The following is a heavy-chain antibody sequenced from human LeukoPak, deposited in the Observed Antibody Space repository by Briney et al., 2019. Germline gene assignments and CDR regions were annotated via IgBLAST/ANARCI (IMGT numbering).Heavy chain of an antibody. Sequence: GGSVRLSCAASGLTFSSYGMHWVRQAPGKGLEWVAFIRYDGSNKYYADSVKGRFTISRDNSKNTLYLQMNSLRAEDTAVYYCANAVVVTAMVDYWGQGTLVTVSS. CDR1: GLTFSSYG. J-gene: IGHJ4*02. CDR3: ANAVVVTAMVDY. CDR2: IRYDGSNK. D-gene: IGHD2-21*02. V-gene: IGHV3-30*02.